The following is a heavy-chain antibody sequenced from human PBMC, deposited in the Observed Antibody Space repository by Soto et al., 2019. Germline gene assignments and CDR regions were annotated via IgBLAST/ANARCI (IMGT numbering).Heavy chain of an antibody. CDR1: GYTFTDYY. D-gene: IGHD6-19*01. Sequence: QVQVVQSGAEVKKPGASVKVSCKASGYTFTDYYMHWVRQAPGQGLEWMGWINPNSGGTNYAQKFQGRVTMTRDTSISTAYMELNRLRSDDTAVYYCARDQSPSSGWPGMDVWGQGTTVTVSS. V-gene: IGHV1-2*02. J-gene: IGHJ6*02. CDR3: ARDQSPSSGWPGMDV. CDR2: INPNSGGT.